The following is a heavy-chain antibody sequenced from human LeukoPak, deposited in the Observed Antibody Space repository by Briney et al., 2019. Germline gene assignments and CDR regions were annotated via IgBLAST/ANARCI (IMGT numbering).Heavy chain of an antibody. Sequence: PSETLSLTCTVSGGSISYYYWSWIRQPPGKGLEWIGHIYYSGSTSYNPSLKSRVTISLDTSKNQFSLKLTSVTAADTAMYYCARMRDSSVWFLIDYWGQGTLVSVSS. V-gene: IGHV4-59*08. CDR3: ARMRDSSVWFLIDY. CDR2: IYYSGST. CDR1: GGSISYYY. D-gene: IGHD6-19*01. J-gene: IGHJ4*02.